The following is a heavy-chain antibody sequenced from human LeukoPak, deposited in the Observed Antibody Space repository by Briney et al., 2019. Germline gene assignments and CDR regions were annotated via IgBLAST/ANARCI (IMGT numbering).Heavy chain of an antibody. CDR2: IYTSGST. CDR3: ARGGGIAVAGYYFDY. J-gene: IGHJ4*02. V-gene: IGHV4-4*07. D-gene: IGHD6-19*01. Sequence: PSETLSLTCTVSGGSISSYYWSWIRQPAGKRLEWIGRIYTSGSTNYNPSLKSRVTISVDKSKNQFSLKLSSVTAADTAVYYCARGGGIAVAGYYFDYWGQGTLVTVSS. CDR1: GGSISSYY.